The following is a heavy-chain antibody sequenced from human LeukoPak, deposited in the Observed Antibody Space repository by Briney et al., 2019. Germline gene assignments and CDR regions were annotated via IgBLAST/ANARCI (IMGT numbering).Heavy chain of an antibody. Sequence: SETLSLTCVVSGDSFTGHYWTWIRQPPGKGLEWIGYISYIGSTNYNPSLKSRVTISIDTSKNQFSLKLRSVTAADTAVYYCARDLVTVTKGSNIWGQGTMVSVSS. CDR2: ISYIGST. CDR1: GDSFTGHY. CDR3: ARDLVTVTKGSNI. D-gene: IGHD4-17*01. J-gene: IGHJ3*02. V-gene: IGHV4-59*11.